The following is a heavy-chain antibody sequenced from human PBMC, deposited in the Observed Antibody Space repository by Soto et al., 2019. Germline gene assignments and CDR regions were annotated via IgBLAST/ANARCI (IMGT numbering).Heavy chain of an antibody. D-gene: IGHD3-16*01. Sequence: EVQLVESGGDLVRPGGSLRLSCAASGFTVSSNFMSWVRQAPGKGLEWLSVIYSGGGTYYTDSVKGRFTLSRDDSKNTVYVQMNSLRSDDTAVYYCASGRGFDLWGQGTLVTVSS. CDR2: IYSGGGT. CDR1: GFTVSSNF. J-gene: IGHJ4*02. CDR3: ASGRGFDL. V-gene: IGHV3-66*01.